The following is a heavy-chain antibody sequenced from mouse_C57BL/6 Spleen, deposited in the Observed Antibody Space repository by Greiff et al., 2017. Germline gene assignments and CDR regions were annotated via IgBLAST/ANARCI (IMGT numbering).Heavy chain of an antibody. Sequence: QVQLQQSGAELVRPGASVKLSCKASGYTFTDYYINWVKQRPGQGLEWIARIYPGSGNTYYNEKFKGKATLTAEKSSSTAYMQLSSLTSEDSAVYFCARPFTTVVGGKYYAMDYWGQGTSVTVSS. D-gene: IGHD1-1*01. J-gene: IGHJ4*01. CDR3: ARPFTTVVGGKYYAMDY. V-gene: IGHV1-76*01. CDR1: GYTFTDYY. CDR2: IYPGSGNT.